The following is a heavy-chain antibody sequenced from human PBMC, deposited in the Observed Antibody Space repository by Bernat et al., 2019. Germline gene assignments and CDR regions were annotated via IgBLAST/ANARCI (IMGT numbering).Heavy chain of an antibody. J-gene: IGHJ2*01. CDR3: ARVTADDWYFDL. Sequence: QVQLVQSGAEVKKPGASFKVSCKASGYTFTFYYILWVRQAPGQGLEWMGRINPNSGGTNYAQKFQGRVTMTRDTSISTAYMELSRLRSDDTAVYYCARVTADDWYFDLWGRGTLVTVSS. D-gene: IGHD1-20*01. V-gene: IGHV1-2*06. CDR1: GYTFTFYY. CDR2: INPNSGGT.